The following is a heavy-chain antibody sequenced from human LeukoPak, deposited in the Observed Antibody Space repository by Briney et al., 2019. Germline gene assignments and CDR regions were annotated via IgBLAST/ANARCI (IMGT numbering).Heavy chain of an antibody. D-gene: IGHD2-2*01. Sequence: GGSLRLSCAASGFTFSSYSMNWVRQAPGKGLEWVSSISSSSSYIYYADSVKGRFTISRDNAKNSLYLQMNSLRAEDTAVYYCARAVVPAVRVFYYWGQGTLVTVSS. CDR1: GFTFSSYS. CDR3: ARAVVPAVRVFYY. J-gene: IGHJ4*02. CDR2: ISSSSSYI. V-gene: IGHV3-21*01.